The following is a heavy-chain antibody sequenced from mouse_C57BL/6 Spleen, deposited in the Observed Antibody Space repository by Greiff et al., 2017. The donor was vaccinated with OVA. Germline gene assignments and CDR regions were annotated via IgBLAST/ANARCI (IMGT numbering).Heavy chain of an antibody. J-gene: IGHJ4*01. Sequence: VQLVESGPELVKPGASVKISCKASGYSFTDYSMNWVKQSTGQSLEWIGVINPNYGTTSYNQKFKGKATLTVDKSSSTAYMQLNSLTSEDSAVYAGASPDYRGAMDYWGQGTSVTVSS. CDR2: INPNYGTT. D-gene: IGHD2-4*01. V-gene: IGHV1-39*01. CDR3: ASPDYRGAMDY. CDR1: GYSFTDYS.